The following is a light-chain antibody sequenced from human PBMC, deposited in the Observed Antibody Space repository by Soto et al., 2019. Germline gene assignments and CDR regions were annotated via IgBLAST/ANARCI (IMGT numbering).Light chain of an antibody. CDR1: QSIRSY. V-gene: IGKV1-39*01. Sequence: DIQLTQSPSSLSASVGDKVTITCRASQSIRSYLNWVQQKTGKAPKLLIYDASSLQTGVPSRFSGSGSGTDFSLTISSLQPEDFATYYSQQSYSTPPWTFGQGTKVEIK. CDR2: DAS. J-gene: IGKJ1*01. CDR3: QQSYSTPPWT.